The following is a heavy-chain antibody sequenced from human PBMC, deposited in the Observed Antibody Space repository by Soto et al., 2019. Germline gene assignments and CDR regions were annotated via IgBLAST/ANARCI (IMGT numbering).Heavy chain of an antibody. CDR2: VIPIFGTA. Sequence: SVKVSCKASGGTFSSYAISWVRQAPGQGLEWMGGVIPIFGTANYAQKFQGRVTITADESTSTAYMELSSLRSEDTAVYYCARAIRFRFWSGYYSYGMDVWGQGXTVTVYS. CDR1: GGTFSSYA. CDR3: ARAIRFRFWSGYYSYGMDV. J-gene: IGHJ6*02. V-gene: IGHV1-69*13. D-gene: IGHD3-3*01.